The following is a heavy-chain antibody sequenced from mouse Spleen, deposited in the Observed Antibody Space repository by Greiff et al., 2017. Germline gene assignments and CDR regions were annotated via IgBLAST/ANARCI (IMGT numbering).Heavy chain of an antibody. CDR2: ISYDGSN. J-gene: IGHJ3*01. CDR3: ARGDYGSGAWFAY. D-gene: IGHD1-1*01. V-gene: IGHV3-6*01. CDR1: GYSITSGYY. Sequence: VQLKESGPGLVKPSQSLSLTCSVTGYSITSGYYWNWIRQFPGNKLEWMGYISYDGSNNYNPSLKNRISITRDTSKNQFFLKLNSVTTEDTATYYCARGDYGSGAWFAYWGQGTLVTVSA.